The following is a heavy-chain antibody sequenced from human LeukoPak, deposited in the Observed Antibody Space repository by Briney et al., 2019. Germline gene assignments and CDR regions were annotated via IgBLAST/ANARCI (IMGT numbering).Heavy chain of an antibody. CDR3: ARHPIFGGTNVYAFDS. V-gene: IGHV3-7*03. D-gene: IGHD2-8*01. Sequence: HPGGSLRLSCAASGFTFSSYWMSWVRQAPGKGLEWVANIKQDGSEKYYVDSVKGRFTISRDNAKNSLYLQMNSLRAEDTAVYYCARHPIFGGTNVYAFDSWGQGTLVTVSS. J-gene: IGHJ4*02. CDR2: IKQDGSEK. CDR1: GFTFSSYW.